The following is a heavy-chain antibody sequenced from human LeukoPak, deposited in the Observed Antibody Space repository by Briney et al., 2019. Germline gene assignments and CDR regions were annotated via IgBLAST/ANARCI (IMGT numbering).Heavy chain of an antibody. CDR2: INPYGGKK. CDR1: GFTFSSYA. D-gene: IGHD6-13*01. J-gene: IGHJ4*02. CDR3: ATAPAAADSC. V-gene: IGHV3-7*01. Sequence: PGGSLRLSCAASGFTFSSYAMHWVRQAPGRGLEWVANINPYGGKKTYVDSVKGRFTISRDNAKNSLYLQMSSLRAEDTAVYYCATAPAAADSCWGQGTLVAVSS.